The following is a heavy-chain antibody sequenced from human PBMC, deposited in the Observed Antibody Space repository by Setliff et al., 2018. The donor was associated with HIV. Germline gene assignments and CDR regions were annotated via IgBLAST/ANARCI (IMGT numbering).Heavy chain of an antibody. D-gene: IGHD1-26*01. J-gene: IGHJ4*02. CDR2: INSDGSST. V-gene: IGHV3-74*01. CDR1: GFIFSTYA. Sequence: PGGSLRLSCAASGFIFSTYAMTWVRQAPGKGLEWVSRINSDGSSTIYADFVKGRFTISRDNVNNMLYLQMDSLRAEDTGVYFCTREHTPWAGASHHDFWGQGTLVTVSS. CDR3: TREHTPWAGASHHDF.